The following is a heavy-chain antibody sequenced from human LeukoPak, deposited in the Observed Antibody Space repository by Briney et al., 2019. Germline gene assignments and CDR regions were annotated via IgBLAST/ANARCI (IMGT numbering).Heavy chain of an antibody. V-gene: IGHV3-9*01. J-gene: IGHJ4*02. CDR2: ISWSSERI. CDR3: AKGAFLERLLYDFDY. CDR1: GFTFDDYA. Sequence: GGSLRLSFAASGFTFDDYAIRWVRQVPGKGLGLVSGISWSSERIGYADSVKGRFTISRDNAKNSLSLQMNSLRAEDTALYSCAKGAFLERLLYDFDYWGQGTLVTVSS. D-gene: IGHD3-3*01.